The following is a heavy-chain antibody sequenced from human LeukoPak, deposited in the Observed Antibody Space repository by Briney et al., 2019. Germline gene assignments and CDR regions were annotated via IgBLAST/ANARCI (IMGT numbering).Heavy chain of an antibody. CDR2: IRYDGSNK. CDR1: GFTFSSYG. Sequence: PGGSLRLSCAASGFTFSSYGMHWVRQAPGKGLEWVAFIRYDGSNKYYADSVKGRFTISRDNSKNTLYLQMNSLRAEDTAVYYCARDLIVPWFGESRSGGFDYWGQGTLVTVSS. V-gene: IGHV3-30*02. D-gene: IGHD3-10*01. CDR3: ARDLIVPWFGESRSGGFDY. J-gene: IGHJ4*02.